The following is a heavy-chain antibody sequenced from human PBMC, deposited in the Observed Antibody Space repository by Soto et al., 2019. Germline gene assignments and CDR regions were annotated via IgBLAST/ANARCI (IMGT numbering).Heavy chain of an antibody. CDR3: ARKTTDF. J-gene: IGHJ4*02. Sequence: PSVKGSCKASGYSFINYDINWVRRASGQGLEWMGLVNPKSGSIVSAQKFQGRVSMTRNISISTAFLELSSLTSEDTAVYYCARKTTDFWGQGTQVTVSS. V-gene: IGHV1-8*01. CDR2: VNPKSGSI. D-gene: IGHD1-7*01. CDR1: GYSFINYD.